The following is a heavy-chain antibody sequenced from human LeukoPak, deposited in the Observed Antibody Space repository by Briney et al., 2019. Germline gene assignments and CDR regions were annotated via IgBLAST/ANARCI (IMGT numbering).Heavy chain of an antibody. CDR2: IYYSGST. CDR1: GGSISSYY. J-gene: IGHJ5*02. CDR3: ARDSPRIGWFDP. V-gene: IGHV4-59*01. D-gene: IGHD2-21*01. Sequence: SETLSLTCTASGGSISSYYWSWIRQPPGKGLEWIGYIYYSGSTNYNPSLKSRVTISVDTSKNQFSLKLSSVTAADTAVYYCARDSPRIGWFDPWGQGTLVTVSS.